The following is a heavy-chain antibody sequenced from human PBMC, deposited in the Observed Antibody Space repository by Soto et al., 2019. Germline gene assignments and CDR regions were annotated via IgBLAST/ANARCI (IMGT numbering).Heavy chain of an antibody. V-gene: IGHV1-69*06. J-gene: IGHJ6*02. CDR3: ASYCSSSSCYNRPPEYTNEDYGMDV. CDR1: GGTFSSYA. Sequence: SVKVSCKASGGTFSSYAISWVRQAPGQGLEWMGGIIPIFGTANYAQKFQGRVTITADKPTSTAYMELSSLRSEDTAVYYCASYCSSSSCYNRPPEYTNEDYGMDVGGQGTTVTASS. CDR2: IIPIFGTA. D-gene: IGHD2-2*02.